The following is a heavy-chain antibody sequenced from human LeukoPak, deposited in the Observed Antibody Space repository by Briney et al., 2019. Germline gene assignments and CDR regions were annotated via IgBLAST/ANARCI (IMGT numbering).Heavy chain of an antibody. J-gene: IGHJ5*02. V-gene: IGHV1-2*02. CDR2: INPNSGGT. CDR3: ARVVAMVRGAPNWFDP. D-gene: IGHD3-10*01. Sequence: ASVTVSGKASGYTFTGYYMHWVRQAPGQGLEWMGWINPNSGGTNYAQKFQGRVTMTRDTSISTAYMDLSRLRSDDTGIYYCARVVAMVRGAPNWFDPWGQGTLVTVSS. CDR1: GYTFTGYY.